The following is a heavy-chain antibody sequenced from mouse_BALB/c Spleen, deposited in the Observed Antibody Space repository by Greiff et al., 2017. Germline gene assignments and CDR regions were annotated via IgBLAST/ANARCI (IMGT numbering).Heavy chain of an antibody. Sequence: EVKLMESGGGLVKPGGSLKLSCAASGFTFSSYAMSWVRQTPEKRLEWVASISSGGSTYYPDSVKGRFTISRDNARNILYLQMSSLRSEDTAMYYCAREKPYFDYWGQGTTLTVSS. CDR2: ISSGGST. CDR3: AREKPYFDY. V-gene: IGHV5-6-5*01. J-gene: IGHJ2*01. CDR1: GFTFSSYA.